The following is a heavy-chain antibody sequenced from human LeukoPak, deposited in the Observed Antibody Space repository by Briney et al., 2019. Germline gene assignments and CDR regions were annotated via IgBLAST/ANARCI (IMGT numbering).Heavy chain of an antibody. CDR1: GFTFNFYA. V-gene: IGHV3-23*01. J-gene: IGHJ6*02. CDR3: ARSWGYGSGSYYTYGMDV. Sequence: GGSLTLSCAASGFTFNFYAMNWVRQAPWKGLEWVSAINGRAGSTYYADSVKGRFTISRDNSQNTLYLQMNSLRAEDTAVYYCARSWGYGSGSYYTYGMDVWGQGTTVTVSS. D-gene: IGHD3-10*01. CDR2: INGRAGST.